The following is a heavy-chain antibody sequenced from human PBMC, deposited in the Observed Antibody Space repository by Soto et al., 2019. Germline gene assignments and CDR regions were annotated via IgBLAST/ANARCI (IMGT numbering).Heavy chain of an antibody. D-gene: IGHD5-18*01. J-gene: IGHJ6*02. V-gene: IGHV3-7*05. CDR1: GFTFRTYW. Sequence: EVQLVESGGGLVQPGGSLRLSCGASGFTFRTYWLSWVRQVPGKGLEWVANINQDGSEKNYVDSVKGRFTISRDNAKKSLHLQMSSLSDEDTALYYCARDGSTSWYSYDYHGMDVWGQGTTVTVSS. CDR2: INQDGSEK. CDR3: ARDGSTSWYSYDYHGMDV.